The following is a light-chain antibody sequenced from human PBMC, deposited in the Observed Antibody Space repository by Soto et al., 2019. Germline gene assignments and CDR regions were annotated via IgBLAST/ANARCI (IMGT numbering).Light chain of an antibody. V-gene: IGKV1-39*01. CDR2: AAS. J-gene: IGKJ1*01. CDR1: QSISTF. CDR3: HQTDTIPET. Sequence: DIQMSQSPSSLSASVGDRVTITCRASQSISTFLNWYQQKPGKAPKLLIYAASTLQTGVPSRFSGSGSGTDFTLTISNLHPEHFATYYCHQTDTIPETFGQGTKVEIK.